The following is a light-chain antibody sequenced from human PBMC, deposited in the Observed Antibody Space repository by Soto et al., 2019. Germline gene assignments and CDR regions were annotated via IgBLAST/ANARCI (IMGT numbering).Light chain of an antibody. J-gene: IGLJ1*01. CDR2: SDN. Sequence: QSVLTQPPSASGTPGQRVSISCSGSSSNIGSNTVNWYQQLPGTAPKLLIYSDNQRPSGVPDRFSGSKSGTSASLAISGLQSDDEADYYCAALDDSLNGYVFGTGTKLTVL. V-gene: IGLV1-44*01. CDR1: SSNIGSNT. CDR3: AALDDSLNGYV.